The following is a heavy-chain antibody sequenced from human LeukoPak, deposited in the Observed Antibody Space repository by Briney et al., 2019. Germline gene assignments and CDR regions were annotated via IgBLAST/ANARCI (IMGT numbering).Heavy chain of an antibody. CDR1: GYSFTSYW. CDR2: IYPGDSDT. V-gene: IGHV5-51*01. Sequence: GESLKISCKGSGYSFTSYWIGWVRQMPGKGLEWMGIIYPGDSDTRYSPSFQGQVTISADKSISTAYLQWSSLKASDTAMYYCARRGQYCSSTSCRIGGWFDPWGQGTLVTVSS. D-gene: IGHD2-2*01. CDR3: ARRGQYCSSTSCRIGGWFDP. J-gene: IGHJ5*02.